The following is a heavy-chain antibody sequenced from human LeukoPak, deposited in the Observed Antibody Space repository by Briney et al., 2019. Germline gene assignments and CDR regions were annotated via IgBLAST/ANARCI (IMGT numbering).Heavy chain of an antibody. D-gene: IGHD3-9*01. CDR3: ARDFEIDY. V-gene: IGHV3-9*01. CDR2: ISWNSGSI. CDR1: GFTFDDHT. Sequence: GGSLRLSCTASGFTFDDHTMHWVRQTPGKGLEWVSGISWNSGSIGYADSVKGRFTISRDNAKNSLYLQMNSLRAEDTALYYCARDFEIDYWGQGTLVTVSS. J-gene: IGHJ4*02.